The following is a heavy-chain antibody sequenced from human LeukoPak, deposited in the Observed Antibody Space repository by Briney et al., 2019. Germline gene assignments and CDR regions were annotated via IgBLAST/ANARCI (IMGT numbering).Heavy chain of an antibody. Sequence: NASETLSLTCTVSGSSISSGNYFWSWIRQPAGKGLEWIGRIYTTGSTNYNPSLKSRVTISVDTSKNQFSLNLSSVTAADTAVYYCARDVYAGGAVYWFDPWGQGTLVTVSS. J-gene: IGHJ5*02. D-gene: IGHD3-16*01. CDR2: IYTTGST. CDR3: ARDVYAGGAVYWFDP. CDR1: GSSISSGNYF. V-gene: IGHV4-61*02.